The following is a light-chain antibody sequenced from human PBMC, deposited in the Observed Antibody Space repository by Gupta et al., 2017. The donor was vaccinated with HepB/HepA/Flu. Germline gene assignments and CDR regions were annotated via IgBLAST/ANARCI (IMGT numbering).Light chain of an antibody. CDR2: SKN. J-gene: IGLJ2*01. V-gene: IGLV1-44*01. Sequence: QSVLTQPPSASGTPGQRVTISCSGSSSNIGSNTINWYHQLPATDPNLLIFSKNQRPSGVPDRFSCSKSGTSASPATSGLQSEDEADDYCAAADASMNGLVFGGGTKLTVL. CDR1: SSNIGSNT. CDR3: AAADASMNGLV.